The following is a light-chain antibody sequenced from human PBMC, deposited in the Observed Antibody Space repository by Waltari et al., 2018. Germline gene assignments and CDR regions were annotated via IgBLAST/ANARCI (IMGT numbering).Light chain of an antibody. CDR2: EDD. J-gene: IGLJ3*02. Sequence: NFMLTQPHSVSASPGKTVTLSCTGTGGSIASNYVQWYLQRPGSAPNTVNYEDDHRPSGVPDRFSGSIDISSNSAFLTISGLTTEDEADYYCQSYDSANNWVFGGGTQLTVL. CDR3: QSYDSANNWV. V-gene: IGLV6-57*02. CDR1: GGSIASNY.